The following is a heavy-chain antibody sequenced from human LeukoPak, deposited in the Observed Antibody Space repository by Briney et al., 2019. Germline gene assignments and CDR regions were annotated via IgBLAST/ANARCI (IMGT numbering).Heavy chain of an antibody. CDR3: ARACSGGRCYPGEDAFDI. CDR1: GGSISSYY. J-gene: IGHJ3*02. V-gene: IGHV4-59*01. Sequence: PSETLSLTCTVSGGSISSYYWSWIRRPPGKGLEWNGYIYYSGSTNYNPSLKSRVTISVDTSKNQFSLKLSSVTAADTAVYYCARACSGGRCYPGEDAFDIWGQRTMVTVSS. CDR2: IYYSGST. D-gene: IGHD2-15*01.